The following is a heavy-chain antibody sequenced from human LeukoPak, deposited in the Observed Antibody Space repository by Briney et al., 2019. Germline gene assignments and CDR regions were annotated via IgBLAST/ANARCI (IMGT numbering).Heavy chain of an antibody. Sequence: ASVKVSCKASGYTFTSYDINWVRQATGQGLEWMGWMNPNSGNTGYAQKFQGRVTMTRNTSISTAYMELSSLRSEDTAVYYCARAVTMVRGPPRYWGQGTLVTVSS. CDR1: GYTFTSYD. CDR2: MNPNSGNT. D-gene: IGHD3-10*01. CDR3: ARAVTMVRGPPRY. J-gene: IGHJ4*02. V-gene: IGHV1-8*01.